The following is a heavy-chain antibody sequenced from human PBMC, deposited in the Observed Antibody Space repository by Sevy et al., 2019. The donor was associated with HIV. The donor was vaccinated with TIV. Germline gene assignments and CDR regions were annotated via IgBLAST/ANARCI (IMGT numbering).Heavy chain of an antibody. Sequence: QGESLKISCKGSGYSFTSYWIGWVRQMPGKGLEWMGIIYPGDSDTRYSPSFQGQVTISADKSISTAYLQWSSLKASDTAMYYCARRDSIAAAEVWFDPWGQGTLVTVSS. J-gene: IGHJ5*02. CDR1: GYSFTSYW. V-gene: IGHV5-51*03. D-gene: IGHD6-13*01. CDR3: ARRDSIAAAEVWFDP. CDR2: IYPGDSDT.